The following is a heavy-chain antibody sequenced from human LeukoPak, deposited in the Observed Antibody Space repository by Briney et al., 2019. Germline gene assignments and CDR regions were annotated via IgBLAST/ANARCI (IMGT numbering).Heavy chain of an antibody. Sequence: SETLSLTCTVSGDSISSYYWSWTRQPPGKGLEWIGYIYYSGSTNYNPSLKSRVTISVDTSKNPFSLKLSSVTAADTGVYYCARHSPYGSGSYSPFYFDYWGQGTLVTVSS. V-gene: IGHV4-59*08. J-gene: IGHJ4*02. CDR1: GDSISSYY. D-gene: IGHD3-10*01. CDR2: IYYSGST. CDR3: ARHSPYGSGSYSPFYFDY.